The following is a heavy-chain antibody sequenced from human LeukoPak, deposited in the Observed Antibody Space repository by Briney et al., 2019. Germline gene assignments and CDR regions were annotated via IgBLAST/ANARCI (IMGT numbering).Heavy chain of an antibody. Sequence: SETLSLTCTVSGGSISSYYGSWSRQPAGRGLEWIGRIYTSGSTNYNPSLKSRVTISVDKSKKQFSLKQCSVTAADTAVYYCARVGYYYYYMDVWGKGTTVTVSS. CDR1: GGSISSYY. V-gene: IGHV4-4*07. CDR3: ARVGYYYYYMDV. J-gene: IGHJ6*03. CDR2: IYTSGST.